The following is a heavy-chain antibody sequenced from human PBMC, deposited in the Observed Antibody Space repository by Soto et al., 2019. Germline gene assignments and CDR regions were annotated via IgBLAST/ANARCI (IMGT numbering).Heavy chain of an antibody. Sequence: QVQLVQSGDEVKKPGASVKVSCKASGYIFVNYGIAWVRQAPGQGLEWMGWISPYTGNTHSATKVQGRLTMSTHTXXSTAYMDLRSLTSDDTAVYYCVMVDNYVTPTPQDVWGQGTTVTVSS. CDR1: GYIFVNYG. V-gene: IGHV1-18*01. D-gene: IGHD3-16*01. CDR2: ISPYTGNT. CDR3: VMVDNYVTPTPQDV. J-gene: IGHJ6*02.